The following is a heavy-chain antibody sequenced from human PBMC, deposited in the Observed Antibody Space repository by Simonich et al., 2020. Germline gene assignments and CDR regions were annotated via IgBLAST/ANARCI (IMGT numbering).Heavy chain of an antibody. V-gene: IGHV3-33*01. CDR3: ARDRCTNGVCLDV. Sequence: QVQLVESGGGVVQPGRSLRLSCAASGFTFSSYGMHWVRRAPGKGVEWVAVIWYDGSNKYYADAVKGRFTISRDNSKNTLYLQMNSLRAEDTAVYYCARDRCTNGVCLDVWGKGTTVTVSS. CDR2: IWYDGSNK. D-gene: IGHD2-8*01. J-gene: IGHJ6*04. CDR1: GFTFSSYG.